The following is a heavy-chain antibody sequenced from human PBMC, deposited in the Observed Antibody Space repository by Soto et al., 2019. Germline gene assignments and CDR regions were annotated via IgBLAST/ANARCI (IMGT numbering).Heavy chain of an antibody. Sequence: EEPLLEAGGGLVQPGGSLSLSCAASGFTFINYAMNWVRQAPGKGLEWVSGTSGGGDVAFYANSVKVRFTISRDNNKNTWNLQMNSRRAEDTALYYFVKKSIGTVLYPVYWHFDLWGRGTLVTVSS. D-gene: IGHD4-17*01. CDR3: VKKSIGTVLYPVYWHFDL. J-gene: IGHJ2*01. V-gene: IGHV3-23*01. CDR1: GFTFINYA. CDR2: TSGGGDVA.